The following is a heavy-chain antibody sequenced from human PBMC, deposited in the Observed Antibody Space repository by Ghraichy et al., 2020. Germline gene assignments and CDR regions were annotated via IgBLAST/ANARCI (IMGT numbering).Heavy chain of an antibody. CDR3: ARGNSGSIDY. J-gene: IGHJ4*02. V-gene: IGHV3-74*01. CDR1: GYTFSGFW. Sequence: SCAASGYTFSGFWMHWVRQAPGKGLVSVSRIISDGSGTSYADSVKGRFTISRDNAKNTLYLQMNTLRVEDTAVYYCARGNSGSIDYWGQPTLVTLPS. CDR2: IISDGSGT. D-gene: IGHD3-10*01.